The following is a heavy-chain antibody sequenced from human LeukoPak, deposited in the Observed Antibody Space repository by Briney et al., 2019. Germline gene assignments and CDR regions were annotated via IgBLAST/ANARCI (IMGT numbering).Heavy chain of an antibody. CDR3: ARYYDSSGSFDY. CDR1: GGSISSRSYY. J-gene: IGHJ4*02. D-gene: IGHD3-22*01. Sequence: SETLSLTRTVSGGSISSRSYYWGWIRQPPGKGLEWIGSIYYSGSTYYNPSLKSRVTISVDTSKNQFSLKLSSVTAADTAIYYCARYYDSSGSFDYWGQGTLVTVSS. CDR2: IYYSGST. V-gene: IGHV4-39*01.